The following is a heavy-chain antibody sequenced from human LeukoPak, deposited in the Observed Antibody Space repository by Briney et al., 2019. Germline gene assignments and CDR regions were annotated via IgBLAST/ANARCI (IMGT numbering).Heavy chain of an antibody. J-gene: IGHJ3*02. V-gene: IGHV1-45*02. D-gene: IGHD1-26*01. CDR2: ITPFNGNT. CDR3: ASPSGSYTLGAFDI. Sequence: SVKVSCKASGYTFTYRYLHWVRQAPGQALEWMGWITPFNGNTNYAQKFQDRVTITRDRSMSTAYMELSSLRSEDTAMYYCASPSGSYTLGAFDIWGQGTMVTVSS. CDR1: GYTFTYRY.